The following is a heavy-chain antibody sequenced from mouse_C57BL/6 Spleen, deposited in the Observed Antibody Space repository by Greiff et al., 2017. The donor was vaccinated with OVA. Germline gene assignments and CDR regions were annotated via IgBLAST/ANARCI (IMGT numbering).Heavy chain of an antibody. D-gene: IGHD1-1*01. CDR1: GFSLTSYG. V-gene: IGHV2-2*01. J-gene: IGHJ1*03. CDR3: ARNYYGSSYGWYFDV. Sequence: QVQLKESGPGLVQPSQSLSITCTVSGFSLTSYGVHWVRQSPGKGLEWLGVLWSGGSTDYNAAFISRLSISKDNSKSQVFFKMNSLQADDTAIYYCARNYYGSSYGWYFDVWGTGTTVTVSS. CDR2: LWSGGST.